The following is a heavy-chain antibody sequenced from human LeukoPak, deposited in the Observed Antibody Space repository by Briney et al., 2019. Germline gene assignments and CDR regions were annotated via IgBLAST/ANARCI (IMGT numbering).Heavy chain of an antibody. CDR3: AKDKGGARIYFDS. J-gene: IGHJ4*02. CDR2: IRYDGSHN. D-gene: IGHD1-26*01. Sequence: GGSLRLSCAVSGFTFTNYGMLWVRQAPGKGLEWVAFIRYDGSHNYYADSVKGRFTISRDISKNTLFLQMNSLRPEDTAVYYCAKDKGGARIYFDSWGQGTLVTVFS. CDR1: GFTFTNYG. V-gene: IGHV3-30*02.